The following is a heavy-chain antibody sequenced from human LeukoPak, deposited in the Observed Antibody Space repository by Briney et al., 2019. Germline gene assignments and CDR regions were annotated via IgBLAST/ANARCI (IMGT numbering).Heavy chain of an antibody. CDR2: ISGSGGST. J-gene: IGHJ4*02. CDR3: AKVLGIVVVIIRAEYYFDY. D-gene: IGHD3-22*01. Sequence: GASLRLSCAASGFTLSSYAMSWLRQAPGNGLEWVSAISGSGGSTYYTDSVKGRFTIARDNSKNTLYLQMNSLRGADTAVYYCAKVLGIVVVIIRAEYYFDYWGQGTLVTVSS. CDR1: GFTLSSYA. V-gene: IGHV3-23*01.